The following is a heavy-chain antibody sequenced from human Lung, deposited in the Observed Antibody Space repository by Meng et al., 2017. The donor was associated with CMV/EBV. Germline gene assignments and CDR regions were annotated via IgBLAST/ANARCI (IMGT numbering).Heavy chain of an antibody. CDR2: IYWNDDK. Sequence: SGPTLVKPTQTLTLTCTFSGFSLTTSGAGVGWVRQPPDKALEWLANIYWNDDKRDNPSLKTGLTITKDSSRHRVILTMTSMDPVDTATYYCVQLARHFWTDYYFPSFDYWXPGKXVTVDS. D-gene: IGHD3/OR15-3a*01. J-gene: IGHJ4*02. V-gene: IGHV2-5*01. CDR3: VQLARHFWTDYYFPSFDY. CDR1: GFSLTTSGAG.